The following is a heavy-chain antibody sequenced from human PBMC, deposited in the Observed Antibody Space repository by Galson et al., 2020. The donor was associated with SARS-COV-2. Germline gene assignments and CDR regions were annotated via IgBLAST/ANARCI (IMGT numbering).Heavy chain of an antibody. D-gene: IGHD3-10*01. Sequence: GESLKISCAASGFTFSSYAMHWLRQAPGKGLEWVAITPYDGSNRFYANSVKGRFTISRDNSKNTLYLQMNSLRAEDTAVYYCARAFGYYGSGSYYYIDHWGQGTLVTGSS. CDR2: TPYDGSNR. V-gene: IGHV3-30*04. CDR1: GFTFSSYA. J-gene: IGHJ4*02. CDR3: ARAFGYYGSGSYYYIDH.